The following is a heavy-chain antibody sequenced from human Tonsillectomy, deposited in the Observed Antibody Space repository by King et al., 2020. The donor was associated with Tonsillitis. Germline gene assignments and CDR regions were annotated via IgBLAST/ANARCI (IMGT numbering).Heavy chain of an antibody. CDR1: GYTFTSYG. CDR3: ARVPEQQLVRDYYFDY. V-gene: IGHV1-18*01. Sequence: QLVQSGAEVKKPGASVKVSCKASGYTFTSYGISWVRQAPGQGLEWMGWISAYNDNTDYAQKLQGRVTMTTDTSTSTAYMELRSLRSDDTAVYYCARVPEQQLVRDYYFDYWGQGTLVTVSS. CDR2: ISAYNDNT. J-gene: IGHJ4*02. D-gene: IGHD6-13*01.